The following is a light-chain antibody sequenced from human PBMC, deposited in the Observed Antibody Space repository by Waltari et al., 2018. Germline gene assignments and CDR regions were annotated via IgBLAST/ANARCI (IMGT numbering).Light chain of an antibody. CDR3: MQGTHWPWT. J-gene: IGKJ1*01. Sequence: DVVMTQSPLSLPVTLGQPASIPCRSSQSLVSSDGNTYLNWFHQRPGQSPRRLIYQVSDRDSGVPDRFSGSGSGTDFTLKISRVEAEDVGLYYCMQGTHWPWTFGQGTKVEIK. CDR1: QSLVSSDGNTY. V-gene: IGKV2-30*01. CDR2: QVS.